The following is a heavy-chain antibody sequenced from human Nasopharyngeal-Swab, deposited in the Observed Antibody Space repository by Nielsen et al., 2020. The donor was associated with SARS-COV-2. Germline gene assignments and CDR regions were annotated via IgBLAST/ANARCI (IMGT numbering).Heavy chain of an antibody. CDR3: AKDHSPYGSGSYPYYYYGMDV. CDR2: IYSGGSST. V-gene: IGHV3-23*03. Sequence: GGSLRFSCAASGFTFSSYAMSWVRQSPGKGLEWVSVIYSGGSSTYYADSVKGRFTISRDNSKNTLYLQMNSLRAEDTAVYYCAKDHSPYGSGSYPYYYYGMDVWGQGTTVTVSS. D-gene: IGHD3-10*01. CDR1: GFTFSSYA. J-gene: IGHJ6*02.